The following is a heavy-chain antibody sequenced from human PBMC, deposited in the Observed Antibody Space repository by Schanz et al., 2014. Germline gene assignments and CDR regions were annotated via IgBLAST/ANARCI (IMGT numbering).Heavy chain of an antibody. V-gene: IGHV3-23*01. CDR3: ARGRRGDCRRTSCTYYFDY. CDR1: GFTFTTFA. J-gene: IGHJ4*02. Sequence: EQVLESGGGFVQPGGSLRLSCATSGFTFTTFAMSWVRQAPGMGLEWVSTNSGSGGTTHYADSVKGRFAISRDNSKNTLYLQMNSLRAGDTAVYYCARGRRGDCRRTSCTYYFDYWGQGTLVTVSS. D-gene: IGHD2-2*01. CDR2: NSGSGGTT.